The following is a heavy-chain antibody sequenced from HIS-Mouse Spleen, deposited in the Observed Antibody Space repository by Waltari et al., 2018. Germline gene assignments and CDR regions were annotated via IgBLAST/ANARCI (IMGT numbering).Heavy chain of an antibody. CDR1: GGSISSSSYY. V-gene: IGHV4-39*07. D-gene: IGHD6-13*01. CDR3: AREIPYSSSWYDWYFDL. Sequence: QLQLQESGPGLVKPSDTLSLTCTVSGGSISSSSYYWGWIRQPPGKGLEWIGSIYYSGSTYYTPSLKSRVTISVDTSKNQFSLKLSSVTAADTAVYYCAREIPYSSSWYDWYFDLWGRGTLVTVSS. CDR2: IYYSGST. J-gene: IGHJ2*01.